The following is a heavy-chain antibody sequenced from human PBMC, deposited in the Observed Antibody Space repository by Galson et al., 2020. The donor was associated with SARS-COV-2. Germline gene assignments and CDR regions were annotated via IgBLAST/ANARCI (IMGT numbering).Heavy chain of an antibody. D-gene: IGHD7-27*01. V-gene: IGHV3-74*01. CDR3: ARGDMGNDYFDY. J-gene: IGHJ4*02. Sequence: LSLTCAVSGFTFSNHWMHWVRQAPGKGLVWVSRIYSEGSSTSYADSVKGRFTISGDNAKNTLYLQMNSLRAEDTAVYYCARGDMGNDYFDYWGQGTLVTVSS. CDR2: IYSEGSST. CDR1: GFTFSNHW.